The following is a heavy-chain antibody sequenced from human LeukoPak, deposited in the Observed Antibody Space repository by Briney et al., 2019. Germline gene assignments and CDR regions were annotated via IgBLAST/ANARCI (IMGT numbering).Heavy chain of an antibody. Sequence: GRSLRLSCAASGFAFSGYAMHWVRQAPGKGLEWLAFIGYDGSNIYYADSVKGRFTISRGNSKNTLYLQMNSLRAEDTAVYYCAREGYSSGWYYFDYWGQGTLVTVSS. CDR1: GFAFSGYA. D-gene: IGHD6-19*01. CDR3: AREGYSSGWYYFDY. V-gene: IGHV3-30*04. J-gene: IGHJ4*02. CDR2: IGYDGSNI.